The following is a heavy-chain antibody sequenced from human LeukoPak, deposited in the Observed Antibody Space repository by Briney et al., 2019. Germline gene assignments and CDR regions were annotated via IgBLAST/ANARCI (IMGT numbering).Heavy chain of an antibody. D-gene: IGHD2-2*01. V-gene: IGHV3-23*01. J-gene: IGHJ4*02. CDR1: GFTFSSYA. CDR3: AKVSIVVVPAATNFDY. CDR2: ISGNGGST. Sequence: GGSLRLSCAASGFTFSSYAMSWVRQAPGQGLEWVSAISGNGGSTYYADSVKGRFTISRDNSKNTLYLQMNSLRAEDTAVYYCAKVSIVVVPAATNFDYWGQGTLVTVSS.